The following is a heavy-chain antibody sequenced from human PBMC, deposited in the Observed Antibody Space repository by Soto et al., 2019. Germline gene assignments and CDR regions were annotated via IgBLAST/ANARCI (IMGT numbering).Heavy chain of an antibody. Sequence: TGGSLRLCCTASGFTVSGDYMSWVRQAPGKGRGWVPVIYSGGSTYYADSVKGRFTISRDNSKNTLYLQMNSLRAEDTAVYYCVPGMTGAGFDAFDIWGQGTMVTVSS. CDR1: GFTVSGDY. CDR2: IYSGGST. CDR3: VPGMTGAGFDAFDI. J-gene: IGHJ3*02. D-gene: IGHD6-19*01. V-gene: IGHV3-53*01.